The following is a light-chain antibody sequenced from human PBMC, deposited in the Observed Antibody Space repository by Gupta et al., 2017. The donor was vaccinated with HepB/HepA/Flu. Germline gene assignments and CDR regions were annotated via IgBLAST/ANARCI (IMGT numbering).Light chain of an antibody. CDR3: QAWDRSTGV. V-gene: IGLV3-1*01. CDR1: KLGDKY. CDR2: QDS. J-gene: IGLJ3*02. Sequence: SSELTQPPSVSVSPGQTASITCSGDKLGDKYACWYQQKPGQSPVLVIYQDSKRPSGIPERFSGSNSGNTATLTISGTQAMDEADYYCQAWDRSTGVFGGGTKRTVL.